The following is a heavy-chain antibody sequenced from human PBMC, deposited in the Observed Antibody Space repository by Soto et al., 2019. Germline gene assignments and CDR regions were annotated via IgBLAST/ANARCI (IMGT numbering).Heavy chain of an antibody. V-gene: IGHV1-69*01. CDR3: ARVGSGYTWFNEF. J-gene: IGHJ4*02. Sequence: QEQLVQSGAEVKKPGSSVKVSCKASGGLFSSYPISWVRQVPGQGLEWMGGIIPVFQTAYYTQRFQGRVTITEDEPTNTAYMELSRLRSEDTAIYYCARVGSGYTWFNEFWGQGTLVTVSS. CDR1: GGLFSSYP. CDR2: IIPVFQTA. D-gene: IGHD3-22*01.